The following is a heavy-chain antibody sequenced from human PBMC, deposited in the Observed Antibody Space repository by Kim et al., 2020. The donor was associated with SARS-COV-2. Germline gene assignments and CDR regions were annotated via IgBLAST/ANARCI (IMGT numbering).Heavy chain of an antibody. CDR3: ARGDPDYYDSSGYYSV. J-gene: IGHJ4*02. V-gene: IGHV1-69*01. Sequence: KFQGRVTITADESTSTAYMELSSLRAEDTAVYYCARGDPDYYDSSGYYSVWGQGTLVTVSS. D-gene: IGHD3-22*01.